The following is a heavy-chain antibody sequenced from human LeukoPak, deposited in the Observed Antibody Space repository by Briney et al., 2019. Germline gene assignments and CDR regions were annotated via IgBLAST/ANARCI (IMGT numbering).Heavy chain of an antibody. CDR2: LNSDGSST. D-gene: IGHD4/OR15-4a*01. CDR3: ARNMVPKGREGFDY. Sequence: PGGSLRLACAASGFTFSSYWMHWVRQAQGKGLVWVSRLNSDGSSTSYADSVKGRFTISRDNAKNTLYLQMNSLRAEDTAVYYCARNMVPKGREGFDYWGEGRQVSVCS. V-gene: IGHV3-74*01. J-gene: IGHJ4*02. CDR1: GFTFSSYW.